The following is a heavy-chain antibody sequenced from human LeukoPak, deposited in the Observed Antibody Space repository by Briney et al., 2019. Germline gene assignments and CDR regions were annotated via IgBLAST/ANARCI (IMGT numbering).Heavy chain of an antibody. CDR3: ARASSSWYGWFDP. CDR1: GGTFSSYA. Sequence: SVKVSCKASGGTFSSYAISWVRQAPGQGLEWMGGIIPIFGTANYAQKFQGRVTITADKSTSTAYMELSSLRSEDTAVYYCARASSSWYGWFDPWGQGTLVTVSS. D-gene: IGHD6-13*01. J-gene: IGHJ5*02. V-gene: IGHV1-69*06. CDR2: IIPIFGTA.